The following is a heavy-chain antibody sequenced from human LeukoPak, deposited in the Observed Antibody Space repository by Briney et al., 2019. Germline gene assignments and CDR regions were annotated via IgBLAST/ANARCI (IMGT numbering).Heavy chain of an antibody. CDR3: AKDTGLLWFGELLSYFDY. CDR2: ISGSGGST. V-gene: IGHV3-23*01. Sequence: GGSLRLSCAASGFTFSSYAMSWVRQAPGKGLEWVSAISGSGGSTYYADSVKGRFTISRDNAKNSLYLQMNSLRAEDTALYYCAKDTGLLWFGELLSYFDYWGQGTLVTVSS. D-gene: IGHD3-10*01. J-gene: IGHJ4*02. CDR1: GFTFSSYA.